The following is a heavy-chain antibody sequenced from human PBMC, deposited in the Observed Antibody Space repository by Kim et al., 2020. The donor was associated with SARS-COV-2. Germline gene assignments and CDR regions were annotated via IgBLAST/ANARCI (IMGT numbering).Heavy chain of an antibody. CDR2: ISTKDGDT. CDR1: GDTSRKNG. CDR3: VRGTWGYINDY. V-gene: IGHV1-18*01. D-gene: IGHD3-16*01. Sequence: ASVKVSCKTSGDTSRKNGFNWMRQAPGQGLEWMGWISTKDGDTNYALKFQDRVMMTTDSSTTTVYMELRILKSDDTAVSYCVRGTWGYINDYWGQGTMV. J-gene: IGHJ4*02.